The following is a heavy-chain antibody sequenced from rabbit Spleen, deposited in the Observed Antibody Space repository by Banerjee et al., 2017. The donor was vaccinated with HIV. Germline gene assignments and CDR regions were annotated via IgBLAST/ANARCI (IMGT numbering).Heavy chain of an antibody. J-gene: IGHJ4*01. CDR3: ARDGVGAYAGYVAATFDL. CDR2: IYTGSSGTT. V-gene: IGHV1S40*01. CDR1: GFTISSNYW. Sequence: QSLEESGGDLVKPGASLTLTCTASGFTISSNYWIYWVRQAPGKGLEWIACIYTGSSGTTYYASWAKGRFTISKTSSTTVTLQMTSLTAADTATYFCARDGVGAYAGYVAATFDLWGPGTLVTVS. D-gene: IGHD7-1*01.